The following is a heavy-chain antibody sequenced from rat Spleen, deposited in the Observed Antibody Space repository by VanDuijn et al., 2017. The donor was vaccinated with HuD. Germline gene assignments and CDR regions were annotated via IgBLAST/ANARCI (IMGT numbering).Heavy chain of an antibody. V-gene: IGHV3-3*01. D-gene: IGHD1-1*01. CDR1: AYSITSSYG. CDR3: XXRRXXXTYXXX. Sequence: EVQLQESGPGLVKPSQSLSLTCSVTAYSITSSYGWSWIRKFPGNKLEWMGYINSAGSTNYNPSLKRRISITRDTSKNQFFLQVKSVXXXDTXXXYXXXRRXXXTYXXXWGQGVXXTV. J-gene: IGHJ2*01. CDR2: INSAGST.